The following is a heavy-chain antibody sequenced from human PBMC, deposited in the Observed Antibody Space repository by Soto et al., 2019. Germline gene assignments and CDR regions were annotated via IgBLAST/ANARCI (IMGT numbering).Heavy chain of an antibody. CDR2: IYSGGST. CDR1: GFSFNYA. D-gene: IGHD3-10*01. V-gene: IGHV3-53*01. J-gene: IGHJ6*02. CDR3: ARDRYYYYGSGSYDYGMDV. Sequence: GALRLSCVVSGFSFNYAIIWVRQAPGKGLEWVSVIYSGGSTYYADSVQALSTISRDNSKNTLYLQMNSLRPEDTAVYYCARDRYYYYGSGSYDYGMDVWGQGTTVTVSS.